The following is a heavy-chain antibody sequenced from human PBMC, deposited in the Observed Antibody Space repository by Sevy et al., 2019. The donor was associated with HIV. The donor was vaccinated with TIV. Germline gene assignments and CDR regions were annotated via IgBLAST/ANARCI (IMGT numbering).Heavy chain of an antibody. J-gene: IGHJ4*02. CDR2: ISSSSTI. V-gene: IGHV3-48*02. CDR3: ARDPPYYDSIGYYD. Sequence: GGSLRLSCAASGFTFSSYSMNWVRQAPGKGLEWVSYISSSSTIYYADSVKGRFTSSRDNAKNSLYLQMNSLRDEDTAVYYCARDPPYYDSIGYYDWGQGTLVTVSS. D-gene: IGHD3-22*01. CDR1: GFTFSSYS.